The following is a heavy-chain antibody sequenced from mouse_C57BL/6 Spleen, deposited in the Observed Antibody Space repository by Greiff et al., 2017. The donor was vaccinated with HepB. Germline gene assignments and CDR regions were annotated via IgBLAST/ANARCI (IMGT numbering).Heavy chain of an antibody. V-gene: IGHV5-6*01. J-gene: IGHJ3*01. D-gene: IGHD2-4*01. CDR3: AISTMITEGFAY. CDR1: GFTFSSYG. Sequence: EVKLMESGGDLVKPGGSLKLSCAASGFTFSSYGMSWVRQTPDKRLEWVATISSGGSYTYYPDSVKGRFTISRDNAKNTLYLQMSSLKSEDTAMYYYAISTMITEGFAYWGQGTLVTVSA. CDR2: ISSGGSYT.